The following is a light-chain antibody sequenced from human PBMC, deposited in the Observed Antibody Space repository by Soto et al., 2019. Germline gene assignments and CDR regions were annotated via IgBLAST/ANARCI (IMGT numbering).Light chain of an antibody. CDR3: HQRSNWPST. CDR2: DAS. CDR1: QSVSSY. J-gene: IGKJ5*01. Sequence: EIVLTQSPATLSLSPGERATLSCRASQSVSSYLAWYQQKPGQAPRLLIYDASNRATGIPARFSGSGSGTVFTLSISSLEPEDFAVYYCHQRSNWPSTFGQGTRLEI. V-gene: IGKV3-11*01.